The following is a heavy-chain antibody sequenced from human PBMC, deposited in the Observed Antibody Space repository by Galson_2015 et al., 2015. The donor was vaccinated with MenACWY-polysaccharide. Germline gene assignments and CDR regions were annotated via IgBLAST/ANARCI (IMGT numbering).Heavy chain of an antibody. CDR3: AKGGCDSASCYSSTNFDS. CDR1: GFTFNSYG. J-gene: IGHJ5*01. V-gene: IGHV3-30*18. CDR2: ISYDGRDK. Sequence: SLRLSCAASGFTFNSYGLHWVRQAPGKGLEWVAVISYDGRDKYYGDSVKGRFTISRDFSKTTLFLQMNNLRLGDTAVYYCAKGGCDSASCYSSTNFDSWGQGTLVTVSS. D-gene: IGHD2-15*01.